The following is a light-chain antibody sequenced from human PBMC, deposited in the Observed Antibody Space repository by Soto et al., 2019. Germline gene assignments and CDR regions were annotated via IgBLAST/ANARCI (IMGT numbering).Light chain of an antibody. J-gene: IGKJ4*01. CDR3: QQTTSFPLT. CDR2: AAS. V-gene: IGKV1-12*01. CDR1: QGISSW. Sequence: DIPMTQSPSFVSASVGDRVTITCRASQGISSWLAWYQHKPGRAPKLLIHAASSLESGVPSRFRGSGSGTYFTTTINTPQPEIFATYYCQQTTSFPLTFGGGTKVEIK.